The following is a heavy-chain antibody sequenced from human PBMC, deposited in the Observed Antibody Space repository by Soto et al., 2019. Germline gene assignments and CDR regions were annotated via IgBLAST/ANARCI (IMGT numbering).Heavy chain of an antibody. D-gene: IGHD5-18*01. J-gene: IGHJ5*02. CDR2: IYYSGST. Sequence: KPSETLSLTCTVSGGSVSSGDYYWSWIRQPPGKGLEWIGYIYYSGSTNYNPSLKSRVSISLDTSKNQFSLRLTSVTAADTAVYYCARFPVDTYMINWFDPWGQGTLVTVSS. CDR1: GGSVSSGDYY. CDR3: ARFPVDTYMINWFDP. V-gene: IGHV4-61*08.